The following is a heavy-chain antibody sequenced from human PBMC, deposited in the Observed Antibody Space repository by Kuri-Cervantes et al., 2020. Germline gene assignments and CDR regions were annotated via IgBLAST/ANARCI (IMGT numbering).Heavy chain of an antibody. J-gene: IGHJ4*02. CDR1: GFTFSSYS. CDR3: ARLGGAAPFDY. Sequence: GESLKISCAASGFTFSSYSMNWVRQAPGKGLEWVSYISSSSSTIYYADSVKGRFTISRDNAKNSLYLQMNSLRAEDTAVYYCARLGGAAPFDYWGQGTLVTVSS. D-gene: IGHD3-16*01. V-gene: IGHV3-48*01. CDR2: ISSSSSTI.